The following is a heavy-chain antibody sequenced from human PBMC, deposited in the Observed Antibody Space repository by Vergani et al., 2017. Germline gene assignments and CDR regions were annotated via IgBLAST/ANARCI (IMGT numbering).Heavy chain of an antibody. CDR1: GYTFSAYY. D-gene: IGHD6-19*01. Sequence: QVQLVQSGAEVKKSGASVKVSCKTSGYTFSAYYMHWVRQAPGKGLEWMGWINCNSGGTKYAQKVEGRVTMTRDTSINTAYLDLSRLRSDDTDMYFCARAPRLSSGWYAGWFDLWGQGTLVTVSS. CDR2: INCNSGGT. J-gene: IGHJ5*02. CDR3: ARAPRLSSGWYAGWFDL. V-gene: IGHV1-2*02.